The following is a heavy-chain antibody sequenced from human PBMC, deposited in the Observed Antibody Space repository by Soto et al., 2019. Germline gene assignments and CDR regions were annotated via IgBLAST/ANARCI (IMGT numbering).Heavy chain of an antibody. CDR3: ARVGAPYAMDV. Sequence: GGSLRLSCAASGFPFGNYAMSWVRQAPGKGPEWLSAIDGSGGYMYYTESVKGRFSISRDNSKNTLYLQMNTLRPEDTAVYYCARVGAPYAMDVWGHGTTVTVSS. D-gene: IGHD1-26*01. V-gene: IGHV3-23*01. CDR2: IDGSGGYM. CDR1: GFPFGNYA. J-gene: IGHJ6*02.